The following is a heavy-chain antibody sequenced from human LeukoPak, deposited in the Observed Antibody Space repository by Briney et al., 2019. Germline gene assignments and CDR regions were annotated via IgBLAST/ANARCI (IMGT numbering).Heavy chain of an antibody. V-gene: IGHV1-2*02. CDR3: ARALRATNNYYYYMDV. CDR1: GYTFTGYY. Sequence: ASVKVSCKASGYTFTGYYMHWVRQAPGQGLEWMGWINPNSGGTNYAQKFQGRVTITTDESTSTAYMELSSLRSEDTAVYYCARALRATNNYYYYMDVWGKGTTVTVSS. CDR2: INPNSGGT. J-gene: IGHJ6*03. D-gene: IGHD5-24*01.